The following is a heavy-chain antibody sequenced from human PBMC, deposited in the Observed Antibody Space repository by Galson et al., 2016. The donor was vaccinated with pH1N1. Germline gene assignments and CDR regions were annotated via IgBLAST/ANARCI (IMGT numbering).Heavy chain of an antibody. D-gene: IGHD4-17*01. V-gene: IGHV3-23*01. Sequence: SLRLSCAASGSTFTNYAMTWVRRAPGKGLEWVSDISGTGDNTRYADSVKGRFTISRDNSRNTLFLQMNSLRPEDTAVYYCAKVDRDDYGDYALDYWGQGTLVTVSS. J-gene: IGHJ4*02. CDR3: AKVDRDDYGDYALDY. CDR1: GSTFTNYA. CDR2: ISGTGDNT.